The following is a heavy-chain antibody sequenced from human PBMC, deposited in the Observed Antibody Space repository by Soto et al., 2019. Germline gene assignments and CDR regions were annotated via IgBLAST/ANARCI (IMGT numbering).Heavy chain of an antibody. D-gene: IGHD5-12*01. V-gene: IGHV1-3*01. Sequence: ASVKVSCKASGYTFTSYAMHWVRQAPGQRLEWMGWINAGNGNTKYSQKFQGRVTITRDTSASTACMELSSLRSEDTAVYYCARDFDGYNFDYWGQGTLVTVSS. CDR2: INAGNGNT. CDR1: GYTFTSYA. J-gene: IGHJ4*02. CDR3: ARDFDGYNFDY.